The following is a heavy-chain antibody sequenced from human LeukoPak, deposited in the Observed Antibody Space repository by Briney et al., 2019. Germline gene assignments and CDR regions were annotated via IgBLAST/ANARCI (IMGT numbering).Heavy chain of an antibody. V-gene: IGHV3-30*02. CDR1: GFTFSSYG. J-gene: IGHJ4*02. CDR3: AKDLNMLVRGVIRLPDY. Sequence: GGSLRLSCAASGFTFSSYGMHWVRQAPGKGLEWVAFIRYDGSNKFYADSVKGRFTISRDNSKNTLYLQMNSLRAEDTAVYYCAKDLNMLVRGVIRLPDYWGQGTLVTVSS. D-gene: IGHD3-10*01. CDR2: IRYDGSNK.